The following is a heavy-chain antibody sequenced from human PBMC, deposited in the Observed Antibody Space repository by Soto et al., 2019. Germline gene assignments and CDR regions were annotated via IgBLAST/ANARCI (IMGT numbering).Heavy chain of an antibody. D-gene: IGHD2-15*01. CDR1: GFTFSSYS. CDR3: ARDTRVDCSGGSCYYPPNWFDP. V-gene: IGHV3-48*02. J-gene: IGHJ5*02. Sequence: EVQLVESGGGLVQPGGSLRLSCAASGFTFSSYSMNWVRQAPGKGLEWVSYISSSSSTIYYADSVKGRFTISRDNAKNSMYLQMNSLSDEDTAVYYCARDTRVDCSGGSCYYPPNWFDPWGQGTLVTVSS. CDR2: ISSSSSTI.